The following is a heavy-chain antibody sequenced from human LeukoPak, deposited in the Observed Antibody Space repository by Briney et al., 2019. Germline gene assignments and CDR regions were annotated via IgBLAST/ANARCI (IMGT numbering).Heavy chain of an antibody. CDR3: IRDFRSADL. CDR1: GFTFSNYW. Sequence: GGSLRLSFVASGFTFSNYWMHWVRQPPGKGLVWVSRIYVDGRTTNYADSVKGRFTISRDNAKNTVYLEMNSLSVEDTATYYCIRDFRSADLWGQGTLVTVTS. J-gene: IGHJ5*02. CDR2: IYVDGRTT. V-gene: IGHV3-74*01.